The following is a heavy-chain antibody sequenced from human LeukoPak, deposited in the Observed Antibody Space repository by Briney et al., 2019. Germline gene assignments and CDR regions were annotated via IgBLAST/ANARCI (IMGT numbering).Heavy chain of an antibody. Sequence: GGSLRLSCAASGFTFDDYAMHWVRQAPGKGLEWVSGISWNSGSIGYADSVKGRFTISRDNAKNSLYLQMNSLRAEDTALYYCAKDSPVLTVWGQGTLVTVSS. V-gene: IGHV3-9*01. J-gene: IGHJ4*02. CDR3: AKDSPVLTV. CDR1: GFTFDDYA. CDR2: ISWNSGSI. D-gene: IGHD3-9*01.